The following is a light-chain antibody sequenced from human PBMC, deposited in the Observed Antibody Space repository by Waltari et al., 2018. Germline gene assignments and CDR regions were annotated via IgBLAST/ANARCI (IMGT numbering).Light chain of an antibody. Sequence: DIVMTQSPLSLSVTPGEPASISCRSSQGLLNNKGKDYLGSYLQKPGQSPQLLVYLGSNRASVVPDRFSGSGSGTDFTLKISSVEAEDVGVYYCMQALQTPPYTFGQGTKLEIK. J-gene: IGKJ2*01. V-gene: IGKV2-28*01. CDR3: MQALQTPPYT. CDR2: LGS. CDR1: QGLLNNKGKDY.